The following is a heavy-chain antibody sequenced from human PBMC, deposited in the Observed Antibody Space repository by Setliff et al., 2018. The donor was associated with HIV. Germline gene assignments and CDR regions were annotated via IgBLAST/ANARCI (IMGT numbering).Heavy chain of an antibody. CDR3: VRGPQWLVQKGRVYYFDY. CDR1: GYSISSGYY. J-gene: IGHJ4*02. CDR2: VYHTGSA. V-gene: IGHV4-38-2*01. Sequence: TLFLTCGVSGYSISSGYYWGWIRQPPGKGLEWIGSVYHTGSAYYNPSLQRRVTISVDTSKNQVSLKLNSMTAADTAVYFCVRGPQWLVQKGRVYYFDYWGQGTLVTVSS. D-gene: IGHD6-19*01.